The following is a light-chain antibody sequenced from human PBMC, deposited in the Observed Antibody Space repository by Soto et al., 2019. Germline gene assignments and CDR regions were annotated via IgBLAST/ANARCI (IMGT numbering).Light chain of an antibody. CDR3: SSYAGSTNLV. Sequence: QSALTQPPSASGSPGQSVTISCTGTSSDVGGYNYVSWYQQNPGKAPKLIIYEVEKRPSGVPDRFSGSKSGNSASLTISGLQAEDEADYYCSSYAGSTNLVFGGGTKVTVL. J-gene: IGLJ2*01. CDR2: EVE. V-gene: IGLV2-8*01. CDR1: SSDVGGYNY.